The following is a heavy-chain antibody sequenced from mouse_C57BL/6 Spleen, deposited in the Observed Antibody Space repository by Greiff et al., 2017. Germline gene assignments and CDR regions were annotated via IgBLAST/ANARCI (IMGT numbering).Heavy chain of an antibody. CDR3: ASPVDSSGWGWFAY. D-gene: IGHD3-2*02. CDR2: INPYNGGT. J-gene: IGHJ3*01. V-gene: IGHV1-19*01. Sequence: VQLKESGPVLVKPGASVKMSCKASGYTFTDYYMNWVKQSHGKSLEWIGVINPYNGGTSYNQKFKGKATLTVDKSSSTAYMELNSLTSEDSAVYYCASPVDSSGWGWFAYWGQGTLVTVSA. CDR1: GYTFTDYY.